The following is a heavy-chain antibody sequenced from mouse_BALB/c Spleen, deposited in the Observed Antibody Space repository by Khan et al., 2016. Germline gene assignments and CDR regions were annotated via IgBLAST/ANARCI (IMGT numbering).Heavy chain of an antibody. CDR2: ISYSGST. J-gene: IGHJ2*01. Sequence: EVQLPESGPGLVKPSQSLSLTCTVTGYSITSDYAWNWIRQFPGNKLEWMGYISYSGSTSYNPSLQSRISITRDTSKNPFFLQLNSVTTEDTATYYCARDYYGSSYCDYWGQGTTLTVSS. D-gene: IGHD1-1*01. V-gene: IGHV3-2*02. CDR1: GYSITSDYA. CDR3: ARDYYGSSYCDY.